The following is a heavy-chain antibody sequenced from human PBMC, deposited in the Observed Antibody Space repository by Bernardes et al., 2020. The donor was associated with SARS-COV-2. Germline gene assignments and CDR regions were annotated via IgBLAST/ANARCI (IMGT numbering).Heavy chain of an antibody. Sequence: VGSLRLSCAASGFTFTDYSMNWVRQAPGKGLQWVSSISSSSSYIYYADSMKGRFTISRDNAKNSLSLQMNSLRAEDTAVYYCARGSRGSYYHLFDYWGQGTLVTVSS. CDR2: ISSSSSYI. CDR3: ARGSRGSYYHLFDY. CDR1: GFTFTDYS. J-gene: IGHJ4*02. V-gene: IGHV3-21*01. D-gene: IGHD1-26*01.